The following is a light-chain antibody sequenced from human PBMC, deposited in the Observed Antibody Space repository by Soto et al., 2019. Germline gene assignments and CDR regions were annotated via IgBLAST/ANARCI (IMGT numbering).Light chain of an antibody. J-gene: IGLJ3*02. CDR3: CSYSHCNTFAWV. CDR1: SSDVGPYNH. CDR2: EVT. Sequence: QSALTQPASVSGSPGQSITISCTGTSSDVGPYNHVSWYQQYPGKAPQIMIYEVTKRPSGVSNRFSGSKSGNTASLTISGLQAEDEADYYGCSYSHCNTFAWVFGGGTQLTVL. V-gene: IGLV2-23*02.